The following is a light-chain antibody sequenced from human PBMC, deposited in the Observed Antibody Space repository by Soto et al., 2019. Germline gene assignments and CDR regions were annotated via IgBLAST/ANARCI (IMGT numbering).Light chain of an antibody. CDR1: QTVLYSSNNKNY. Sequence: DIVMTQSPDSLAVSLGERATINCKSSQTVLYSSNNKNYLAWYQQKRGQAPRLLIYGASSRATGIPARFSGSGSGTEFTLTIGSLQSDDFAVYYCQQYNNWPPVTFGPGTKVDIK. CDR2: GAS. J-gene: IGKJ3*01. CDR3: QQYNNWPPVT. V-gene: IGKV4-1*01.